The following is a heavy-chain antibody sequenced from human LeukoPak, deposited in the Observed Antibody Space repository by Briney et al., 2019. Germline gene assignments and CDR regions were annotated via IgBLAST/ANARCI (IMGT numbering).Heavy chain of an antibody. Sequence: SETLSLTCTVSGGSISSSSYYWGWIRQPPGEGLEWIGSIYYSGSTYYNPSLKSRVTISVDTSKNQFSLKLSPVTAADTAVYYCARAVLAAAGTIPHFDYWGQGTLVTVSS. CDR1: GGSISSSSYY. D-gene: IGHD6-13*01. J-gene: IGHJ4*02. CDR3: ARAVLAAAGTIPHFDY. V-gene: IGHV4-39*01. CDR2: IYYSGST.